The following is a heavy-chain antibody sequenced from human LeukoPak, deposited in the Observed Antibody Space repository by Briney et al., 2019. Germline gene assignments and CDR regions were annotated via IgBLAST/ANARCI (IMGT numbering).Heavy chain of an antibody. Sequence: SVKVSCKASGGTFSSYAISWVRQAPGQGLEWMGRIIPILGIANYAQKFQGRVTITADKSTSTAYMELSSLRSEDTAVYYCARDPGRDGYNPQVEYWGQGTLVTVSS. CDR2: IIPILGIA. CDR1: GGTFSSYA. D-gene: IGHD5-24*01. V-gene: IGHV1-69*04. CDR3: ARDPGRDGYNPQVEY. J-gene: IGHJ4*02.